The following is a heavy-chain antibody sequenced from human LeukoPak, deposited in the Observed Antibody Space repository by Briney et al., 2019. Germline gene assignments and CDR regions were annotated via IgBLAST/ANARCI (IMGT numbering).Heavy chain of an antibody. CDR2: MNPNSGNT. CDR3: AREGIAAAGVIIRDFDY. J-gene: IGHJ4*02. V-gene: IGHV1-8*03. Sequence: ASVKVSCKASGYTFTSYDINWVRQATGQGLEWMGWMNPNSGNTGYAQKFQGRVTITRNTSISTAYMELSSLRSEDTAVYYCAREGIAAAGVIIRDFDYWGQGTLVTVSS. CDR1: GYTFTSYD. D-gene: IGHD6-13*01.